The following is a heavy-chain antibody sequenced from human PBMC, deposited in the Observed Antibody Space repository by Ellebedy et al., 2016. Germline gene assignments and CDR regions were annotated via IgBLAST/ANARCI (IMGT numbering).Heavy chain of an antibody. Sequence: GESLKISXAASGFTFSSYAMHWVRQAPGKGLEWVAVISYDGSNKYYADSVKGRFTISRDNSKNTLYLQMNSLRAEDTAVYYCAKGHSSGWTVDYWGQGTLVTVSS. D-gene: IGHD6-19*01. J-gene: IGHJ4*02. CDR2: ISYDGSNK. V-gene: IGHV3-30*04. CDR3: AKGHSSGWTVDY. CDR1: GFTFSSYA.